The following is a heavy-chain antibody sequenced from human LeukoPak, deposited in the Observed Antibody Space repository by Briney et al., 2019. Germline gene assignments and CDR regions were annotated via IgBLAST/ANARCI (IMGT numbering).Heavy chain of an antibody. CDR2: INPNSGGT. Sequence: GASVKVSCKASGYTFTGYYMHWVRQAPGQGLEWMGWINPNSGGTNYAQKFQGMVTMTRDTSISTAYIELGRLRSDDTAVYYCARDEGRYCSSTSCSLDYWGQGTLVTVSS. V-gene: IGHV1-2*02. D-gene: IGHD2-2*01. CDR1: GYTFTGYY. J-gene: IGHJ4*02. CDR3: ARDEGRYCSSTSCSLDY.